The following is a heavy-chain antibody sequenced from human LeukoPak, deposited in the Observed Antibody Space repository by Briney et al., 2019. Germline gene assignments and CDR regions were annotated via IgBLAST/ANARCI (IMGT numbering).Heavy chain of an antibody. CDR1: GFTFDDYT. CDR2: ISWDGGST. V-gene: IGHV3-43*01. J-gene: IGHJ5*02. D-gene: IGHD6-13*01. CDR3: ARLDSSLNWFDP. Sequence: GGSLRLSCAASGFTFDDYTMHWVRQAPGKGLEWASLISWDGGSTYYADSVKGRFTISRDNSENSLYLQMNSLRTEDTAMYYCARLDSSLNWFDPWGHGTLVTVSS.